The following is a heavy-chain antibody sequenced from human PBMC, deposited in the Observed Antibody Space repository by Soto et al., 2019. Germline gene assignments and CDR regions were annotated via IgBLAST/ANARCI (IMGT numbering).Heavy chain of an antibody. V-gene: IGHV1-18*01. CDR3: ARDLSQYYYDSSGYYYSY. CDR1: GYTFTSYG. Sequence: QVQLVQSGAEVKKPGASVKVSCKAFGYTFTSYGISWVRQAPGQGLEWMGWISAYNGNTNYAQKLQGRVTMTTDTSTSTAYMELRSLRSDDTAVYYCARDLSQYYYDSSGYYYSYWGQGTLVTVSS. D-gene: IGHD3-22*01. J-gene: IGHJ4*02. CDR2: ISAYNGNT.